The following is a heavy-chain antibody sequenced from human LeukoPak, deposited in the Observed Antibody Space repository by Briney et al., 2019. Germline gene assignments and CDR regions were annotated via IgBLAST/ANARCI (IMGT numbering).Heavy chain of an antibody. CDR3: ARAAGYFDWLPPLDY. J-gene: IGHJ4*02. D-gene: IGHD3-9*01. CDR2: IYGGGGT. V-gene: IGHV3-53*01. Sequence: GGSLRLSCVGSGFTVSSNYMGWVRQAPGKGLEWVSTIYGGGGTYYADSVKGRFTISRDSSQNALSLQMSSLRAEDTAVYYCARAAGYFDWLPPLDYWGQGTLVTVSS. CDR1: GFTVSSNY.